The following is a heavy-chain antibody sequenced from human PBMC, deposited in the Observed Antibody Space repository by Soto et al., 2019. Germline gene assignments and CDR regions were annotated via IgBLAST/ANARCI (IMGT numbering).Heavy chain of an antibody. V-gene: IGHV3-48*02. Sequence: EVQLVESGGGLVQPGGSLRLSCAASGFTFSGYNMNWVRQAPGKGLEWVSYISSSSSTKYYADSVKGRCTISRDNPKNSLDLQMNSLRDKDTAVYYCARDLGYCVSTSCYLFDPWGQGTLVTVSS. D-gene: IGHD2-2*03. J-gene: IGHJ5*02. CDR1: GFTFSGYN. CDR2: ISSSSSTK. CDR3: ARDLGYCVSTSCYLFDP.